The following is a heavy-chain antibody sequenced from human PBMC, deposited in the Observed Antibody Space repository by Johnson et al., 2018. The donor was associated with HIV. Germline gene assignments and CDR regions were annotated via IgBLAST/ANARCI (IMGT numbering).Heavy chain of an antibody. D-gene: IGHD2-21*01. J-gene: IGHJ3*02. V-gene: IGHV3-74*02. CDR1: GFTFSSYG. Sequence: VQLVESGGGVVQPGGSLRLSCAASGFTFSSYGMHWVRQAPGKGLVWVSRVNNDGGDTIYADSVKGRFTISRDNAKNTLFLQMNSLRAEDTAMYFCARGGPFHAFDIWGHGTTVTVSS. CDR3: ARGGPFHAFDI. CDR2: VNNDGGDT.